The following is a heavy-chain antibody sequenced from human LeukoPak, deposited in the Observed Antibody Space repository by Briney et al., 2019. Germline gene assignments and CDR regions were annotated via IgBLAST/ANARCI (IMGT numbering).Heavy chain of an antibody. Sequence: GGSLRLSCVASRFSFSSHWMTWVRQAPGKGLEWVANIKEDGREKYYADSVKGRFTISRDNAKNSLYLQMNCLRGEDTAVYYCAKTIVGSNVFDIWGQGTLVTVSS. D-gene: IGHD1-26*01. J-gene: IGHJ3*02. CDR1: RFSFSSHW. CDR3: AKTIVGSNVFDI. V-gene: IGHV3-7*01. CDR2: IKEDGREK.